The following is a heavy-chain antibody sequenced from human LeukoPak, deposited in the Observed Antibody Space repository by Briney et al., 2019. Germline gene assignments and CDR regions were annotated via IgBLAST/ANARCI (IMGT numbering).Heavy chain of an antibody. CDR3: ARVFRGARAVNYYFDY. Sequence: PSETLSLTCAVYGGSFSGCYWSWIRQPPGKGLEWIGEINHSGSTNYNPSLKSRVTISVDTSKNQFSLKLSSVTAADTAVYYCARVFRGARAVNYYFDYWGQGTLVTVSS. D-gene: IGHD2-21*01. CDR2: INHSGST. CDR1: GGSFSGCY. V-gene: IGHV4-34*01. J-gene: IGHJ4*02.